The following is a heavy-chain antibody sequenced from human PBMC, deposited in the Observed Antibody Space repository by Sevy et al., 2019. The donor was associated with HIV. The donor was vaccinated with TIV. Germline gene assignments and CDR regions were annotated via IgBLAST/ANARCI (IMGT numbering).Heavy chain of an antibody. V-gene: IGHV3-30*18. CDR1: GFTFSSYG. CDR3: AKAVPIDY. Sequence: GGSLRLSCAASGFTFSSYGMHWVRQAPGKGLEWVAAISYDGNNKYYAESVKGRFIISRDNSKKNLYLQMNSLRAEDTAVYYCAKAVPIDYWGQGTLVTVSS. D-gene: IGHD6-19*01. CDR2: ISYDGNNK. J-gene: IGHJ4*02.